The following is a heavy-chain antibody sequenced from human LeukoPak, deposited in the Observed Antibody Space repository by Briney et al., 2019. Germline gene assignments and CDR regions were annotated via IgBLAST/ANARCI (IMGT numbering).Heavy chain of an antibody. CDR3: ARGAPYCSSTSCADAFDI. Sequence: SETLSLTCTVSGGSISSYYWSWIRQPPGKGLEWIGYIYYGGSTNYNPSLKSRVTISVDTSKNQFSLKLSSVTAADTAVYYCARGAPYCSSTSCADAFDIWGQGTMVTVPS. CDR1: GGSISSYY. CDR2: IYYGGST. V-gene: IGHV4-59*01. D-gene: IGHD2-2*01. J-gene: IGHJ3*02.